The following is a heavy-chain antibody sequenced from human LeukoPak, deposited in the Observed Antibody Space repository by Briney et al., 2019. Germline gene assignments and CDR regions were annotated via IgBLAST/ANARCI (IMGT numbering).Heavy chain of an antibody. V-gene: IGHV4-39*01. CDR3: AVSGSYGALFFYYGMDV. CDR2: IYYSGST. J-gene: IGHJ6*02. CDR1: GGSISSSSYY. Sequence: SETLSLTRTVSGGSISSSSYYWGWIRQPPGKGLEWIGSIYYSGSTYYNPSLKSRVTISVDTSKNQFSLKLSSVTAADTAVYYCAVSGSYGALFFYYGMDVWGQGTTVTVSS. D-gene: IGHD3-16*01.